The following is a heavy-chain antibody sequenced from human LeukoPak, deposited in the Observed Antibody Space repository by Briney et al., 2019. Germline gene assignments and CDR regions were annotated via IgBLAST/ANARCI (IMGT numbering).Heavy chain of an antibody. Sequence: SETLSLTCTVSGVSISSYYWSWIRQPPGKGLEWGGDIYYSGSTNYNPSLKSRVTISVDTSKNQFSLKLSSVTAADTAVYYCASYPLGYCSSTRCYHLLYWGQGTLVTVSS. J-gene: IGHJ4*02. V-gene: IGHV4-59*01. CDR1: GVSISSYY. D-gene: IGHD2-2*01. CDR2: IYYSGST. CDR3: ASYPLGYCSSTRCYHLLY.